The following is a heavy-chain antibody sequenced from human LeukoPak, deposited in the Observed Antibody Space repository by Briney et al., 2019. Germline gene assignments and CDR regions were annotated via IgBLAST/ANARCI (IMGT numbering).Heavy chain of an antibody. CDR2: ISGSGGST. Sequence: GGSLRLSCAASGFTFSSYWMHWVRQAPGKGLEWVSVISGSGGSTYYADSVKGRFTISRDNSKNTLYLQMNSLRAEDTAVYYCAKEGSIGGYYYFDYWGQGTLVTVSS. V-gene: IGHV3-23*01. CDR3: AKEGSIGGYYYFDY. D-gene: IGHD5-12*01. CDR1: GFTFSSYW. J-gene: IGHJ4*02.